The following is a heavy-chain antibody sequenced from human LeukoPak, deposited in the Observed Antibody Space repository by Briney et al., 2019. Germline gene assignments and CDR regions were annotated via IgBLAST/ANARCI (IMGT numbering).Heavy chain of an antibody. CDR2: IIWDGGST. J-gene: IGHJ3*02. CDR3: AKDMMGGYSYGVRRAFDI. CDR1: GFTFDDYT. Sequence: GGSLRLSCAASGFTFDDYTMHWVRQAPGKGLEWVSLIIWDGGSTYYADSVKGRFTISRDNSKNSLYLQMNSLRTEDTALYYCAKDMMGGYSYGVRRAFDIWGQGTMVTVSS. D-gene: IGHD5-18*01. V-gene: IGHV3-43*01.